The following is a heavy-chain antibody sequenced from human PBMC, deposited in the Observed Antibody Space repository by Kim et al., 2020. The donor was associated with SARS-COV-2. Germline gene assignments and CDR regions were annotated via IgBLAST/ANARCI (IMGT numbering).Heavy chain of an antibody. CDR2: ISAYNGNT. Sequence: ASVKVSCKASGYTFTSYGISWVRQAPGQGLEWMGWISAYNGNTNYAQKLQGRVTMTTDTSTSTAYMELRSLRSDDTAVYYCARDGEEYCSGGSCLGRGYWGQGTLVTVSS. CDR1: GYTFTSYG. CDR3: ARDGEEYCSGGSCLGRGY. J-gene: IGHJ4*02. D-gene: IGHD2-15*01. V-gene: IGHV1-18*01.